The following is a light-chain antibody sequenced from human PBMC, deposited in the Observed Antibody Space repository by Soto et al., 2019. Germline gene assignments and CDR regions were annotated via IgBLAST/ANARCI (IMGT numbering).Light chain of an antibody. CDR3: FSHRGGAYNV. CDR1: SSDVGAYNY. Sequence: QYARTQPASVCWSPGHSITIACTGTSSDVGAYNYVSWYQQYPGKAPKLMIYGVTNRPSGVSNRFSGSKTGNTASLTISGLQAEEEADYYCFSHRGGAYNVFGTGTKVTVL. CDR2: GVT. J-gene: IGLJ1*01. V-gene: IGLV2-14*01.